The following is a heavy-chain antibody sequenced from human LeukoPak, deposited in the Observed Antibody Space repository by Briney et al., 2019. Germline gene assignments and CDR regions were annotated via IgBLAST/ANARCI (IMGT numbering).Heavy chain of an antibody. D-gene: IGHD3-10*01. J-gene: IGHJ4*02. V-gene: IGHV1-69*05. CDR1: GYTFTSYG. CDR2: IIPIFGTA. CDR3: ARDLLVRGVSTSSDY. Sequence: SVKVSCKASGYTFTSYGISWVRQAPGQGLEWMGRIIPIFGTANYAQKFQGRVTITTDESTSTAYMELWSLRSEDTAVYYCARDLLVRGVSTSSDYWGQGTLVTVSS.